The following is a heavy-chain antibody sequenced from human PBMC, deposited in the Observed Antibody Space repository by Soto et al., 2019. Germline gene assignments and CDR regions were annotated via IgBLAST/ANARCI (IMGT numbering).Heavy chain of an antibody. D-gene: IGHD4-17*01. CDR3: ARDLYGDYWYFDL. J-gene: IGHJ2*01. V-gene: IGHV4-31*03. CDR1: GGSISSGAYY. CDR2: IYYSGST. Sequence: QVQLQESGPGLVKPSQTLSLTCTVSGGSISSGAYYWSWIRQHPGKGLEWIGYIYYSGSTYYNPSLNSRVTLSVDTSKNQFSLKLSSVTAADTAVYYCARDLYGDYWYFDLWGRGTLVTVSS.